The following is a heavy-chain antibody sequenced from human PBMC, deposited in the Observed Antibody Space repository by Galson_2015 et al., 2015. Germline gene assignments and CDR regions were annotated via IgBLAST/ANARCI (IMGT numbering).Heavy chain of an antibody. D-gene: IGHD5-12*01. CDR3: ARGLSLGDIVAHDDAFDI. V-gene: IGHV1-69*06. J-gene: IGHJ3*02. CDR1: GGTFSSYA. CDR2: IIPIFGTA. Sequence: SVKVSCKASGGTFSSYAISWVRQAPGQGLEWMGGIIPIFGTANYAQKFQGRVTITADKSTSTAYMELSSLRSEDTAVYYCARGLSLGDIVAHDDAFDIWGQGTMVTVSS.